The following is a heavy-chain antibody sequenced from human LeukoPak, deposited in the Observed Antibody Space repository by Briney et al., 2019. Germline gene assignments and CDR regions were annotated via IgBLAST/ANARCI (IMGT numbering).Heavy chain of an antibody. J-gene: IGHJ5*02. CDR1: GFTFSIYA. V-gene: IGHV3-23*01. CDR2: ICGGGDTT. CDR3: AKGRGGSCYSGLDP. D-gene: IGHD2-15*01. Sequence: GGSLRLSCAASGFTFSIYAMSWVRLAPGKELEWVSSICGGGDTTYYADSVKGRFTISRDTSKNTLYLQMDGLRAEDMATYYCAKGRGGSCYSGLDPWGQGTLVTVSS.